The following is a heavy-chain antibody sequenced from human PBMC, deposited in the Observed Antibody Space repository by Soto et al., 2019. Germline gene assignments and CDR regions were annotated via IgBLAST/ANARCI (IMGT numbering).Heavy chain of an antibody. Sequence: GSLRLSCSASGFTFSSYAMHWVRQAPGKGLEYVSAISSNGGSTYYADSVKGRFTISRDNSKNTLYLQMNSLRAEDTAVYYCARDRHGSDWYTYYFYTLAVWGQGTTVTVSS. D-gene: IGHD6-13*01. V-gene: IGHV3-64*04. CDR1: GFTFSSYA. CDR2: ISSNGGST. J-gene: IGHJ6*02. CDR3: ARDRHGSDWYTYYFYTLAV.